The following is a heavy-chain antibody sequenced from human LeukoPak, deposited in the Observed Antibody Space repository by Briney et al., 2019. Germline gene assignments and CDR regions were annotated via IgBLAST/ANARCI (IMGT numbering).Heavy chain of an antibody. CDR3: AKDLADIVATILGCFDY. V-gene: IGHV3-23*01. CDR2: ISGSGGST. D-gene: IGHD5-12*01. CDR1: GFTFSSYA. Sequence: GGSLRLSCAASGFTFSSYAMSWVRPAPGKGLEWVSAISGSGGSTYYADSVKGRFTISRDNSKNTLYLQMNSLRAEDTAVYYCAKDLADIVATILGCFDYWGQGTLVTVSS. J-gene: IGHJ4*02.